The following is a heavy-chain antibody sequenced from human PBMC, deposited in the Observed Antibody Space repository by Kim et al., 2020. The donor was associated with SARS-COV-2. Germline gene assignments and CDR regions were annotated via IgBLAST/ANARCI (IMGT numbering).Heavy chain of an antibody. CDR1: GFIFSDYA. CDR3: VRYGRDYVAFH. Sequence: GGSLRLSCSASGFIFSDYAMHWVRRAPGKGLEYVSATTSSGDGSFFSASVEGIFIASSDNSKNTLYLQMNSLRPEDTSVYYCVRYGRDYVAFHWGQGTLVTVSS. CDR2: TTSSGDGS. D-gene: IGHD3-10*02. V-gene: IGHV3-64D*06. J-gene: IGHJ4*02.